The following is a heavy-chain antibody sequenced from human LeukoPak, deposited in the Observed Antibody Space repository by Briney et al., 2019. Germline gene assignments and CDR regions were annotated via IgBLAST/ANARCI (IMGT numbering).Heavy chain of an antibody. CDR3: ARWGEAAAFDY. D-gene: IGHD6-13*01. Sequence: EWISVIYSGGSTYYADSVRGRFTISRDNSKNTLYLQMNSLRAEDTAVYYCARWGEAAAFDYWGQGTLVTVSS. CDR2: IYSGGST. J-gene: IGHJ4*02. V-gene: IGHV3-66*01.